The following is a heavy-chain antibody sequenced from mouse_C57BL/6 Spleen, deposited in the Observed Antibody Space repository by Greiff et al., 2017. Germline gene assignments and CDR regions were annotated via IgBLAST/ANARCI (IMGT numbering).Heavy chain of an antibody. CDR1: GYTFTSYW. J-gene: IGHJ3*01. V-gene: IGHV1-61*01. CDR2: IYPSDSET. D-gene: IGHD2-2*01. Sequence: QVQLQQPGAELVRPGSSVKLSCKASGYTFTSYWMDWVKQRPGQGLEWIGNIYPSDSETHYNQKFKDKATLTVDKSSSTAYMQLSSLTSEDSAVYYCARGGSMVTTGGRFAYWGQGTLVTVSA. CDR3: ARGGSMVTTGGRFAY.